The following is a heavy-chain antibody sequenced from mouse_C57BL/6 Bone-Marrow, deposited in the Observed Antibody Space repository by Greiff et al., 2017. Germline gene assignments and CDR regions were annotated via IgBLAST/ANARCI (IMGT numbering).Heavy chain of an antibody. CDR1: GYTFTSYW. CDR2: IDPSDSST. D-gene: IGHD1-1*01. J-gene: IGHJ4*01. CDR3: ARSDYYGSIANAMDD. V-gene: IGHV1-59*01. Sequence: QVQLQQPGAELVRPGTSVKLSCKASGYTFTSYWMHWVKQRPGQGLEWIGVIDPSDSSTNYTQKFKGKAILNVTTYSTPAYMQRSSMRSEDTAVDNCARSDYYGSIANAMDDWGQGTSVTVSS.